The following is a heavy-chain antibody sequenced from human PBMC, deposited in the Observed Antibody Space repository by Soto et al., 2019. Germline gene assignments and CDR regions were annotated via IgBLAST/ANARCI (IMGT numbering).Heavy chain of an antibody. D-gene: IGHD6-13*01. J-gene: IGHJ4*02. Sequence: QVQLVQSGAEVKKPGSSVKVSCKASGGTFRSYTISWVRQAPGQGLEWMGRIIPILGIANYAQKFQGRVTITADKSTSTAYMELSSLRSEDTAVYYCARGYSSSWPDYWGQGTLVTVSS. CDR2: IIPILGIA. CDR3: ARGYSSSWPDY. V-gene: IGHV1-69*02. CDR1: GGTFRSYT.